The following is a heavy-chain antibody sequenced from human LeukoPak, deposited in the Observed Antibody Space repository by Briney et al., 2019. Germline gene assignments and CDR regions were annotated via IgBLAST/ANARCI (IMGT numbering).Heavy chain of an antibody. CDR3: ATVLVVRGISSIDS. CDR1: DGSISSFF. V-gene: IGHV4-59*01. CDR2: THNSGTT. Sequence: PSEPLSLTCTVSDGSISSFFWNWIRQPPGKGLEWIGFTHNSGTTNYNPSLQSRVTLSLDTSKNQFSLKLTSVTAADTAIYYCATVLVVRGISSIDSWGQGTLVTVSS. D-gene: IGHD3-10*01. J-gene: IGHJ4*02.